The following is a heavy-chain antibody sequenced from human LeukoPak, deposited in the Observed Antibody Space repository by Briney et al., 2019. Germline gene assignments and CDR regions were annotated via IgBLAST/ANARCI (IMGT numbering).Heavy chain of an antibody. V-gene: IGHV4-34*01. Sequence: PSETLSLTCAVYGGSFSGYYWSWIRQPLGKGLEWIGEINHSGSTNYNPSLKSRVTISVDTSKNQFSLKLSSVTAADTAVYYCARVGDYYDSSLRVISAFDIWGQGTMVTVSS. CDR2: INHSGST. CDR3: ARVGDYYDSSLRVISAFDI. D-gene: IGHD3-22*01. CDR1: GGSFSGYY. J-gene: IGHJ3*02.